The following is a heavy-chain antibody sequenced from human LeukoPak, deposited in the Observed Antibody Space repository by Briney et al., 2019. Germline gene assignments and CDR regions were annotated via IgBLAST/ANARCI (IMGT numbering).Heavy chain of an antibody. CDR1: GGTFSSYA. CDR2: IIPIFGTA. Sequence: SVKVSCKASGGTFSSYAISWVRQAPGQGLEWMGGIIPIFGTANYAQKLQGRVTMTTDTSTSTAYMELRSLRSDDTAVYYCARGGYYDSLDYWGQGTLVTVSS. J-gene: IGHJ4*02. D-gene: IGHD3-22*01. CDR3: ARGGYYDSLDY. V-gene: IGHV1-69*05.